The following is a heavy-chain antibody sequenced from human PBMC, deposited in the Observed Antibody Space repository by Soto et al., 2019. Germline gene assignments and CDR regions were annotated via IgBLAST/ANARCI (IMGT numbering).Heavy chain of an antibody. CDR1: GFTFSNYA. J-gene: IGHJ6*02. CDR2: IESGGST. Sequence: QPGGSLRLSCAGSGFTFSNYAMSWVRQAPGMGLEWVAVIESGGSTHYADSVKGRFTISRDIPKNMIYLQLHTLRAEDTAVYYCAKDLGPLRLLNYYFYGLDVWGQGTTVTVSS. D-gene: IGHD2-15*01. V-gene: IGHV3-53*01. CDR3: AKDLGPLRLLNYYFYGLDV.